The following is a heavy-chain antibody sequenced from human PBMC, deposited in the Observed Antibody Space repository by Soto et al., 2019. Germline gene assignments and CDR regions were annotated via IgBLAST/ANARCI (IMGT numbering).Heavy chain of an antibody. Sequence: SETLSLTCAVYGGSFSGYYWSWIRQPPGKGLEWIGEVNHSGSTNYNPSLKSRVTISVDTSKNQFSLKLSSVTAADTAVYYCARTYDSSGYFGYWGQGTLVTVSS. D-gene: IGHD3-22*01. V-gene: IGHV4-34*01. J-gene: IGHJ4*02. CDR3: ARTYDSSGYFGY. CDR2: VNHSGST. CDR1: GGSFSGYY.